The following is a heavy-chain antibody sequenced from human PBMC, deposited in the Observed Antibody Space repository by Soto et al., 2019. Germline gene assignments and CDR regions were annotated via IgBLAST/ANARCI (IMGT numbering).Heavy chain of an antibody. CDR2: ISSSSSYT. CDR1: GFTFSDYY. CDR3: ARDKYGDYRAFDI. V-gene: IGHV3-11*06. J-gene: IGHJ3*02. D-gene: IGHD4-17*01. Sequence: PGGSLRLSCAASGFTFSDYYMSWIRQAPGKGLEWVSYISSSSSYTNYADSVKGRFTISRDNAKNSLYLQMNSLRAEDTAVYYCARDKYGDYRAFDIWGQGPMVTVSS.